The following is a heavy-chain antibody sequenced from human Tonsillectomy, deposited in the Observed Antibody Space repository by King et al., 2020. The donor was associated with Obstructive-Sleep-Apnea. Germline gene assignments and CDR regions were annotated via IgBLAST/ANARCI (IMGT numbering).Heavy chain of an antibody. CDR3: ARVLGFDY. CDR2: ISSSSNTI. J-gene: IGHJ4*02. V-gene: IGHV3-48*04. Sequence: VQLVESGGGLVQPGGSLRLSCAASGCTFSSYSMNWVRQAPGKGLEWVSYISSSSNTIYYADSVKGRFTISRDNAKNSLYLQMNSLRAEDTAVYYCARVLGFDYWGQGTLVTVSS. CDR1: GCTFSSYS.